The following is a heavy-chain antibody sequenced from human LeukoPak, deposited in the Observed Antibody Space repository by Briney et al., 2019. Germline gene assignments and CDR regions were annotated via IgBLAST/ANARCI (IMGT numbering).Heavy chain of an antibody. D-gene: IGHD5-12*01. J-gene: IGHJ4*02. V-gene: IGHV4-39*01. Sequence: SETLSLTCTVTGGSISSRSYYWGWIRQPPGKGLEWIATIYYSGSTYYNPSLRSRVTISVGTSKNQFSLKLSSVTAADTAVYYCARLGGYEYYFDYWGQGTLVTVSS. CDR1: GGSISSRSYY. CDR2: IYYSGST. CDR3: ARLGGYEYYFDY.